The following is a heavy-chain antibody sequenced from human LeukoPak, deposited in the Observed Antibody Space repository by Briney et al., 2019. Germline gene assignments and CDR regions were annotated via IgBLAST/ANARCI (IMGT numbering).Heavy chain of an antibody. D-gene: IGHD3-10*01. V-gene: IGHV4-59*08. CDR3: ARHYGP. CDR1: GGSISSYY. J-gene: IGHJ4*02. Sequence: SETLSLTCTVSGGSISSYYWSWIRQPPGKGLEWIGSIYYSGSTYYDPSLKSRVTISVDTSKNQFSLKLNSVTATDTAVYYCARHYGPWGQETLVTVSS. CDR2: IYYSGST.